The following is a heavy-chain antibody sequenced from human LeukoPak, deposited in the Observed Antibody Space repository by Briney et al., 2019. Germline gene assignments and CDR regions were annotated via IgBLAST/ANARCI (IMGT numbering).Heavy chain of an antibody. D-gene: IGHD1-26*01. J-gene: IGHJ3*02. Sequence: GGSLRLSCAASGFTFSSYAMTWVRQAPGKGLEWVATIRVDGSTEYPVDSMKGRFTISRDDAKNSLHLQMNSLRAEDTAVYYCATYSGPDKWDASDMWGQGTLVTVSS. V-gene: IGHV3-7*01. CDR3: ATYSGPDKWDASDM. CDR1: GFTFSSYA. CDR2: IRVDGSTE.